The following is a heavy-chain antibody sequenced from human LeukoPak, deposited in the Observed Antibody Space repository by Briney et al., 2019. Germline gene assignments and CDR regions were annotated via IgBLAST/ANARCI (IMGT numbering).Heavy chain of an antibody. V-gene: IGHV4-59*01. Sequence: SGTLSLTCTASGDSISSYYWTWIRQPPGKGLEWIGYIYNSGITNYNPSLKSRVTISLDTSKNQFSLKLTSVTAADTAMYYCARGCPKLKIAVAGNWFDPWGQGTLVTVSS. D-gene: IGHD6-19*01. CDR3: ARGCPKLKIAVAGNWFDP. CDR1: GDSISSYY. CDR2: IYNSGIT. J-gene: IGHJ5*02.